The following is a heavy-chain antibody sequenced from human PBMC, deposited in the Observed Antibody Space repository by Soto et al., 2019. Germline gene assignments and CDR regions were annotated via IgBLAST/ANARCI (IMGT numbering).Heavy chain of an antibody. D-gene: IGHD5-12*01. J-gene: IGHJ3*02. Sequence: PSETLSLTCAVSGYSISSGYYWGWIRQPPGKGLEWIGSIYHSGSTYYNPSLKSRVTISVDTSKNQFSLKLSSVTAADTAVYYCARGVYSGYDWLPNGAFDIWGQGTMVTVSS. CDR2: IYHSGST. CDR1: GYSISSGYY. CDR3: ARGVYSGYDWLPNGAFDI. V-gene: IGHV4-38-2*01.